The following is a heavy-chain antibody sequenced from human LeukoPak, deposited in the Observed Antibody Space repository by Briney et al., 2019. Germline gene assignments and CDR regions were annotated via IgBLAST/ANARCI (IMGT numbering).Heavy chain of an antibody. Sequence: SETLSLTCTVSGDSISSSSYYWGWIRQPPGKGLEWIGSIYYSGSTYYNPSLKSRVTISVDTSKNQFSLKLSSVTAADTAVYYCARSSRGGDGYNYGGGGFFDYWGQGTLVTVSS. CDR3: ARSSRGGDGYNYGGGGFFDY. CDR2: IYYSGST. D-gene: IGHD5-24*01. CDR1: GDSISSSSYY. V-gene: IGHV4-39*01. J-gene: IGHJ4*02.